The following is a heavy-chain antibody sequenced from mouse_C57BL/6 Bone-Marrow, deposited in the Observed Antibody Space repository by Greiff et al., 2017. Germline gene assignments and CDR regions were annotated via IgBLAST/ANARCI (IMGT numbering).Heavy chain of an antibody. Sequence: QVQLKASGAELVRPGASVTLSCKASGYTFTDYEMHWVKQTPVHGLEWIGAIDPETGGTAYNQKFKGKAILTADKSSSTAYMELRSLTSEDSAVYYCRGDYGNYVDYAMDYWGQGTSVTVSS. CDR1: GYTFTDYE. J-gene: IGHJ4*01. D-gene: IGHD2-1*01. CDR2: IDPETGGT. CDR3: RGDYGNYVDYAMDY. V-gene: IGHV1-15*01.